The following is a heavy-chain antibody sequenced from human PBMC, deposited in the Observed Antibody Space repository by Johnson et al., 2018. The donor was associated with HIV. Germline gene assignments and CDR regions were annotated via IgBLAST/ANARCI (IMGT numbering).Heavy chain of an antibody. D-gene: IGHD5-18*01. V-gene: IGHV3-30*02. CDR3: ARAPKQGGYSYGTVDAFDI. CDR1: GFTFSRYG. CDR2: MRYNGSDE. Sequence: QVQLVESGGGVVQPGESLRLSCVASGFTFSRYGMHWVRQAPGKGLEWVAFMRYNGSDEYYADSVKGRFTISRDNSKNTVYLQINSLRVDDTALYYCARAPKQGGYSYGTVDAFDIWGQGTMVIVSS. J-gene: IGHJ3*02.